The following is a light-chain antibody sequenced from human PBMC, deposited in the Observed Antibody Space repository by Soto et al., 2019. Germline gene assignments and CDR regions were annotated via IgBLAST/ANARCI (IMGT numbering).Light chain of an antibody. CDR2: GAS. J-gene: IGKJ5*01. Sequence: EIVMTQSPATLSVSPGEGATLSCRASQSLSSSLAWYQQKPGQAPRLLIYGASTRATGIPARFSGSGSGTEFTLTISSLLSEDFAVYYCQQYKNWPPTTFGQGTRLEIK. CDR3: QQYKNWPPTT. CDR1: QSLSSS. V-gene: IGKV3-15*01.